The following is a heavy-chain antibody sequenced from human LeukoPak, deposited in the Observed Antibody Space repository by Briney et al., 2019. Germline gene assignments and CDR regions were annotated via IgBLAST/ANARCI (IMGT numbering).Heavy chain of an antibody. J-gene: IGHJ4*02. D-gene: IGHD3-10*01. CDR3: ARDHGYYYGSGSYYPQPFDY. CDR2: IYHSGST. CDR1: GYSISSGYY. V-gene: IGHV4-38-2*02. Sequence: SETLSLTCAVSGYSISSGYYWGWIRQPPGKGLEWIGSIYHSGSTYYNPSLESRVTISVDTSKNQFSLKLSSVTAADTAVYYCARDHGYYYGSGSYYPQPFDYWGQGTLVTVSS.